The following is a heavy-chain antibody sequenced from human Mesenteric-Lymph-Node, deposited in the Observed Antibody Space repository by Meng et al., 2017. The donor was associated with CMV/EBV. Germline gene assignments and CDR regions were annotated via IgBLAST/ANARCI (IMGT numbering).Heavy chain of an antibody. Sequence: ASVKVSCKASGYTFTSYDINWVRQATGQGLEWMGWMNPNSGNTGYAQKFQGRVTMTRNTSISTAYMEMSSLRSDDTAVYYCARGTYGSGSKWPPYYYYYYGMDVWGQGTTVTVSS. J-gene: IGHJ6*02. CDR1: GYTFTSYD. D-gene: IGHD3-10*01. CDR3: ARGTYGSGSKWPPYYYYYYGMDV. V-gene: IGHV1-8*01. CDR2: MNPNSGNT.